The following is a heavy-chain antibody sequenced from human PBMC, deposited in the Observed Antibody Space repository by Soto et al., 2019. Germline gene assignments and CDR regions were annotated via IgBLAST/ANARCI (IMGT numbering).Heavy chain of an antibody. Sequence: EVQLLESGGGLVQPGGSPRLSCAASGFTFSTYAMNWVRQAPGKGLEWVSLISGSGGSRYYADSVKGRFTISRDNSKNTLYLQMNSLRDEDTAVYYCAMGISSVPDYWGQGTLVTVSS. D-gene: IGHD3-10*01. CDR3: AMGISSVPDY. CDR1: GFTFSTYA. V-gene: IGHV3-23*01. J-gene: IGHJ4*02. CDR2: ISGSGGSR.